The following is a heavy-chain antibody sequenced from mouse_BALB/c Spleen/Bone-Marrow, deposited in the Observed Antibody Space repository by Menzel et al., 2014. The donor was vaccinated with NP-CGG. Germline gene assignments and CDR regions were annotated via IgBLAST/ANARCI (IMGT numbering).Heavy chain of an antibody. J-gene: IGHJ4*01. V-gene: IGHV1S56*01. Sequence: QVQLQQSGPELVKPGSSVRISCKASGYTFTSYYIRWVKQRPGQGLEWIGWIYPGNVNTNYNEKFEDKATLTADKSSSTAYMHLSSLTSEDSAVYFCARGDYYRSPMDYWGQGTSVTVSS. D-gene: IGHD2-14*01. CDR3: ARGDYYRSPMDY. CDR2: IYPGNVNT. CDR1: GYTFTSYY.